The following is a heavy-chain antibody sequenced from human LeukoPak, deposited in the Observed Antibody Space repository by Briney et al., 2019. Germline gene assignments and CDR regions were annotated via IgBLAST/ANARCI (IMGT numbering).Heavy chain of an antibody. V-gene: IGHV4-39*01. D-gene: IGHD1-26*01. CDR2: VHYSGST. Sequence: SETLSLTCTVSGGSISTSYYHWGWIRQPPGKGVEWVGSVHYSGSTYYNPSLKSRVTISVDTSKNQFSLKLSSVTAADTAVYYCARHSGSYCCPDAFDIWGQGTMVTVSS. J-gene: IGHJ3*02. CDR1: GGSISTSYYH. CDR3: ARHSGSYCCPDAFDI.